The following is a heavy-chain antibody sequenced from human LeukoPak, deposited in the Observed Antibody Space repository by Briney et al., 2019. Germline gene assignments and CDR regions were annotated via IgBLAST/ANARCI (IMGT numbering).Heavy chain of an antibody. D-gene: IGHD7-27*01. V-gene: IGHV1-2*02. Sequence: ASVKVSCKSSGFTFTDHYMHWVRQAPGQGLEWMGWINGKRGDTNYAQNFQDRVTMTRDTSTSTVYMELSRLTVDDTAVYYCARDHDWGVDYWGQGTLVTVSS. J-gene: IGHJ4*02. CDR2: INGKRGDT. CDR3: ARDHDWGVDY. CDR1: GFTFTDHY.